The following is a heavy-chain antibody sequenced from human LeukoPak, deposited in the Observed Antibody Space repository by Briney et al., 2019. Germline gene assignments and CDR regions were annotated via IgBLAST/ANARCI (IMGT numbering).Heavy chain of an antibody. CDR2: IYSGGST. D-gene: IGHD6-19*01. V-gene: IGHV3-53*01. CDR1: GFTFSAYN. Sequence: GGSLRLSCAASGFTFSAYNMNWVRQAPGKGLEWVSVIYSGGSTYYADSVKGRFTISRDNSKNTLYLQMNSLRAEDTAVYYCARRDSSGWYYLDYWGQGTLVTVSS. CDR3: ARRDSSGWYYLDY. J-gene: IGHJ4*02.